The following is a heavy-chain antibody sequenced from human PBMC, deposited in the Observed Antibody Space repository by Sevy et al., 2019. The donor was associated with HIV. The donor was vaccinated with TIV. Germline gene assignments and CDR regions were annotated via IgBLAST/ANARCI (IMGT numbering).Heavy chain of an antibody. J-gene: IGHJ6*02. CDR1: GGSINSYY. D-gene: IGHD3-3*01. CDR2: IYTSGST. V-gene: IGHV4-4*07. Sequence: SETLSLTCTVSGGSINSYYWSWIRQPAGKGLEWIGRIYTSGSTNYNPSLKSRVTMSVDTSKNQFSLKLSSVTAADTAVYYCARERNLRFLEMDVWGQGTTVTVSS. CDR3: ARERNLRFLEMDV.